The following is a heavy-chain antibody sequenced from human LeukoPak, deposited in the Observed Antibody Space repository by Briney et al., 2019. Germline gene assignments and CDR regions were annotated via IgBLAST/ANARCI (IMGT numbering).Heavy chain of an antibody. Sequence: GGSLRLSCAASGFDFSGFYMHWVRQTSGRGLEWVGLITTKPTSYTTEYAASVKGRFTISRDDSKNTAYLQMNSLKAEDTAVYYCTRQDCSGGACPYVDYWGQGTLVTVSS. V-gene: IGHV3-73*01. CDR2: ITTKPTSYTT. CDR1: GFDFSGFY. J-gene: IGHJ4*02. D-gene: IGHD2-15*01. CDR3: TRQDCSGGACPYVDY.